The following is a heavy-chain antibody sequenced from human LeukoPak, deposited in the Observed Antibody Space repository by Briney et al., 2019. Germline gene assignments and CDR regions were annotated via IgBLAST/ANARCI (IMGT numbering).Heavy chain of an antibody. V-gene: IGHV3-23*01. J-gene: IGHJ4*02. D-gene: IGHD3-22*01. CDR1: GFTFSSSA. Sequence: PGGSLRLSCAASGFTFSSSAMSWVRQAPGKGLEWVSAISGSGGSTYYADSVKGRFTISRDNSKNTLYLQMNSLRAEDTAVYYCAKKYYYDSSGYYRENDYWGQGTLVTVSS. CDR3: AKKYYYDSSGYYRENDY. CDR2: ISGSGGST.